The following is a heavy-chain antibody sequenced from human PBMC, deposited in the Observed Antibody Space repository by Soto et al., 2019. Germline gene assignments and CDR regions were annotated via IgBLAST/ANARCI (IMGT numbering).Heavy chain of an antibody. V-gene: IGHV3-30-3*01. Sequence: QLGGSLRLSCAASGFTFSSYAMHWVRQAPGKGLEWVAVISYDGSNKYYADSVKGRFTISRDNSKNTLYLQMNSLRAEDTAVYYCARDRYGDNDAFDIWGQGTMVTVSS. CDR2: ISYDGSNK. J-gene: IGHJ3*02. CDR3: ARDRYGDNDAFDI. CDR1: GFTFSSYA. D-gene: IGHD4-17*01.